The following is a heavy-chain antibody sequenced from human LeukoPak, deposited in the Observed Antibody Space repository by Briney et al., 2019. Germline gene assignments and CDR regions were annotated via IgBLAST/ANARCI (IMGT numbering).Heavy chain of an antibody. V-gene: IGHV1-18*01. Sequence: GASVKVSCKASGYTFTSYGVSWVRQAPGQGLEWMGWISAYNGNTNYAQKVQARVTMTRDTSTSTAYMELRSLRSDDPAVYYCARGLPWGQNSLYGMDVWGQGTTVTVSS. D-gene: IGHD7-27*01. J-gene: IGHJ6*02. CDR3: ARGLPWGQNSLYGMDV. CDR2: ISAYNGNT. CDR1: GYTFTSYG.